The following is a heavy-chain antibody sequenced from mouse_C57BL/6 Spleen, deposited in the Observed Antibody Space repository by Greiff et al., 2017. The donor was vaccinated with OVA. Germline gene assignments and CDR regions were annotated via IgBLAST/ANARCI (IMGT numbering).Heavy chain of an antibody. CDR2: ISDGGSYT. Sequence: EVKVVESGGGLVKPGGSLKLSCAASGFTFSSYAMPWVRQTPEKRLEWVATISDGGSYTYYPDNVKGRFTISRDNAKNNLYLQMSQLKSEDAAMYYCGRASDYYARFDVWGTGTTVTVSS. D-gene: IGHD3-1*01. J-gene: IGHJ1*03. CDR3: GRASDYYARFDV. CDR1: GFTFSSYA. V-gene: IGHV5-4*03.